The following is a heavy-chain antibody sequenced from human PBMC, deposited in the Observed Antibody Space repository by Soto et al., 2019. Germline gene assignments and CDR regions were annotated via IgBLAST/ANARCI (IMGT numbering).Heavy chain of an antibody. CDR3: ARGYDVNSELDY. J-gene: IGHJ4*02. CDR1: GGTFRGYA. CDR2: ILPTSDTP. Sequence: SVKVSGKATGGTFRGYAISGVLRAPGQGLEWLGGILPTSDTPNYAQKFQARVTLTADDSTNTAYMELRGLRSGDTAVYYCARGYDVNSELDYWGQGTLVTVSS. D-gene: IGHD3-22*01. V-gene: IGHV1-69*13.